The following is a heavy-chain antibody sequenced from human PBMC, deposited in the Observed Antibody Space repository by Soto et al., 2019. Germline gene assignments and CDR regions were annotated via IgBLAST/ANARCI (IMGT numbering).Heavy chain of an antibody. V-gene: IGHV1-18*01. D-gene: IGHD3-3*01. J-gene: IGHJ6*02. CDR1: GYTFTSYG. Sequence: GASVKVSCKASGYTFTSYGISWVRQAPGQGLEWMGWISAYNGNTNYAQKLQGRVTMTTDTSTSTAYMELRSLRSDDTAVYYCAREGLYDFWSGYYGMDVWGQGTTVTVSS. CDR3: AREGLYDFWSGYYGMDV. CDR2: ISAYNGNT.